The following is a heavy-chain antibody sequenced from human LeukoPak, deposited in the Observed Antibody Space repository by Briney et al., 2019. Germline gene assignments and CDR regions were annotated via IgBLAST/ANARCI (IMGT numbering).Heavy chain of an antibody. CDR3: APLSTGIVGATTSFDY. Sequence: GGSLRLSCAASGFTFSSYAMSWVRQAPGKGLEWVSAISGSGGSTYSADSVKGRFTISRDNSKNTLYLQMNSLRAEDTAVYYCAPLSTGIVGATTSFDYWGQGTLVTVSS. V-gene: IGHV3-23*01. CDR1: GFTFSSYA. CDR2: ISGSGGST. D-gene: IGHD1-26*01. J-gene: IGHJ4*02.